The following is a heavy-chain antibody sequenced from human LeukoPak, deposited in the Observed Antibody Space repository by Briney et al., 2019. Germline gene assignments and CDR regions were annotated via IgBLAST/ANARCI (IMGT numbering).Heavy chain of an antibody. V-gene: IGHV1-69*06. Sequence: ASVKVSCKASGGTFRSYAITWVRQAPGQGLEWMGGIIPIFGTANYARKFQDRVTITADKSTSTAYMELSSLRSEDTAVYYCASNRDGYNYFDYWGQGTLVTVSS. CDR2: IIPIFGTA. CDR3: ASNRDGYNYFDY. D-gene: IGHD5-24*01. J-gene: IGHJ4*02. CDR1: GGTFRSYA.